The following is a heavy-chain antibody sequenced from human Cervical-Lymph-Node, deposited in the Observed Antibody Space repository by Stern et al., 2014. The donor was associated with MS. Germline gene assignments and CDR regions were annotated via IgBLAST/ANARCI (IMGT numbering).Heavy chain of an antibody. CDR3: ALSSETSDRWYSLGYDL. Sequence: QVQLVESGAEVTKPGSSVKVSCKASGGTFSKFPSSWVRQAPGQGLEWMGGIFSVLVAPTYAQECRGRVTITANVSTSTVYMELSSLRSDDTAVYYCALSSETSDRWYSLGYDLWGQGTLVTVSS. D-gene: IGHD6-13*01. J-gene: IGHJ5*02. CDR1: GGTFSKFP. V-gene: IGHV1-69*01. CDR2: IFSVLVAP.